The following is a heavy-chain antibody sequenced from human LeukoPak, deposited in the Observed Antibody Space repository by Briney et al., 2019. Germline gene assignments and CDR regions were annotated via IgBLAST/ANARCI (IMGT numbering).Heavy chain of an antibody. V-gene: IGHV2-70*17. CDR3: ARRKGCSGSSFFDY. D-gene: IGHD6-13*01. Sequence: SGPTLSIPRNLLTRTITISEFGLSTSGMCVSWIRQPPGKALEWLARIDWDDDKFYSTSLKTRLTISKDTSKNQVVLTMTNMDPVDTATYFSARRKGCSGSSFFDYWGQGTLVTVSS. CDR1: EFGLSTSGMC. CDR2: IDWDDDK. J-gene: IGHJ4*02.